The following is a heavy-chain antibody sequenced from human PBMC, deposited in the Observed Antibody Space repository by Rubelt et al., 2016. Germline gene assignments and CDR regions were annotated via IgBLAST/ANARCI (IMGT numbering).Heavy chain of an antibody. CDR1: GFMFSNHA. J-gene: IGHJ2*01. V-gene: IGHV3-30*04. D-gene: IGHD3-22*01. CDR3: ARVRDSSGYYADWYFDL. CDR2: LSYDGSNK. Sequence: QVQLVESGGGVVQPGRSLRLSCAASGFMFSNHAMHWVRQAPGKGLEWVAVLSYDGSNKYYADSVRGRFTISRDNSKNTLYLQMNGLRAEDTAVYYCARVRDSSGYYADWYFDLWGRGTLVTVSS.